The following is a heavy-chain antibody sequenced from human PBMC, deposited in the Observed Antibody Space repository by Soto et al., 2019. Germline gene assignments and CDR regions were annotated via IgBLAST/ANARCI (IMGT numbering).Heavy chain of an antibody. Sequence: QITLKESGPPLVKPTQTLTLTCTFSGFSLSTSGVGVGWIRQPPGKALEWLALVYWDDDTRYNPSLKRRLTITKDTSKNQVDLTITDVDPADTATYYCAHTPVAASTFGLDFDYWGQGTLVTVSS. D-gene: IGHD6-25*01. V-gene: IGHV2-5*02. J-gene: IGHJ4*02. CDR2: VYWDDDT. CDR3: AHTPVAASTFGLDFDY. CDR1: GFSLSTSGVG.